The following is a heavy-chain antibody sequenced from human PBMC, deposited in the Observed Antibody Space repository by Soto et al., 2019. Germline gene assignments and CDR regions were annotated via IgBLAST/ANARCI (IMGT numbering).Heavy chain of an antibody. CDR3: ARQVEVYSSSATMGY. Sequence: PGGSLRLSCAASGFTFSSYAMHWVRQAPGKGLEWVAVISYDGSNKYYADSVKGRFTISRDNSKNTLYLQMNSLRAEDTAVYYCARQVEVYSSSATMGYWGQGTLVTVSS. V-gene: IGHV3-30-3*01. D-gene: IGHD6-6*01. J-gene: IGHJ4*02. CDR1: GFTFSSYA. CDR2: ISYDGSNK.